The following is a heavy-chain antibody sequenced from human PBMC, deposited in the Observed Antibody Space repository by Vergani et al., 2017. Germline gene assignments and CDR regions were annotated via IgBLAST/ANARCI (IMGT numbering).Heavy chain of an antibody. D-gene: IGHD3-10*01. J-gene: IGHJ6*02. CDR1: GGIFSSYA. CDR3: ARTPRRGSGVYGMDV. Sequence: QVQLVQSGAEVKKPGSSVKVSCKASGGIFSSYAISWVRQAPGQGLEWMGRIIPIFGTANYAQKFQGRVTITADESTSTAYMELSSLRSEDTAVYYCARTPRRGSGVYGMDVWGQGTTVTVSS. CDR2: IIPIFGTA. V-gene: IGHV1-69*13.